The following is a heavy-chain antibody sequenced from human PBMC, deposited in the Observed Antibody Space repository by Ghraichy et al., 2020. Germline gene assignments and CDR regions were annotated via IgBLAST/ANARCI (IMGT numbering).Heavy chain of an antibody. D-gene: IGHD3-10*01. CDR2: IYSTGST. J-gene: IGHJ5*02. CDR3: ARTVNVGHTIIWFDP. V-gene: IGHV4-4*07. Sequence: SETLSLTCTVSGGSISSSYWSWIRQPAGKGLEWIGRIYSTGSTNYNPSLKSRVTMSVDTSKNQFSLKLNSVTAADTVVYYCARTVNVGHTIIWFDPWGQGALVTVSS. CDR1: GGSISSSY.